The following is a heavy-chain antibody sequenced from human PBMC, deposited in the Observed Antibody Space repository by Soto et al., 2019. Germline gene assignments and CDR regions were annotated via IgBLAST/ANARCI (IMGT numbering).Heavy chain of an antibody. D-gene: IGHD3-22*01. Sequence: SETLSLTCAVSGVSISTSHWWSWVRQSPGKGLEWIGEIHHSGTTNSNPSLKNRVTMSVDKSKNQFSLKVNSVTAAYTALYYCGRDVGNYSDSSPTGQFNLWGQGTLVTVSS. J-gene: IGHJ4*02. CDR1: GVSISTSHW. V-gene: IGHV4-4*02. CDR2: IHHSGTT. CDR3: GRDVGNYSDSSPTGQFNL.